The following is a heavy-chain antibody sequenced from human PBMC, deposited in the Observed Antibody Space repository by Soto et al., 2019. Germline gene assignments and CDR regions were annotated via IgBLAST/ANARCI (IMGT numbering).Heavy chain of an antibody. D-gene: IGHD3-3*01. Sequence: QVQLQESGPGLVKPSQTLSLTCTVSGGSISSGGYYWSWIRQHPGKGLEWIGYIYYSGSTYYNPSLKSRVTISVDTSKNQFSLKLSSVTAADTAVYYCASSPFGVVIDYYYGMDVWGQGTTVTVSS. CDR2: IYYSGST. CDR1: GGSISSGGYY. J-gene: IGHJ6*02. V-gene: IGHV4-31*03. CDR3: ASSPFGVVIDYYYGMDV.